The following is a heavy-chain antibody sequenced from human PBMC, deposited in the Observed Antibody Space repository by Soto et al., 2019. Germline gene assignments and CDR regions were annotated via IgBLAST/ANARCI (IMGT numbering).Heavy chain of an antibody. CDR2: INPNSGGT. D-gene: IGHD3-3*01. CDR1: GYTFTGYY. Sequence: ASVKVSCKASGYTFTGYYMHWVRQAPGQGLEWMGWINPNSGGTNYAQKFQGWVTMTRDTSISTAYMELSRLRSDDTAVYYCARAYEDYDFWRAPDYYYYYMDVSGKGTTVTVSS. J-gene: IGHJ6*03. V-gene: IGHV1-2*04. CDR3: ARAYEDYDFWRAPDYYYYYMDV.